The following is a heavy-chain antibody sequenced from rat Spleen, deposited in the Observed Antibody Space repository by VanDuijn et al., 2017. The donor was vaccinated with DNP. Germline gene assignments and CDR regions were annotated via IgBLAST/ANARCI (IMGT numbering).Heavy chain of an antibody. J-gene: IGHJ2*01. V-gene: IGHV5-17*01. CDR3: ARGSYFDY. CDR1: GFTFSDYA. CDR2: ISYDGSRT. Sequence: EVQLVESGGGLVQPGRSLKLSCAASGFTFSDYAMAWVRQAPKKGLEWVATISYDGSRTYYRDSVKGRFTISRDNAKSTLYLQMDSLRSEDTATYYCARGSYFDYWGQGVMVTVSS.